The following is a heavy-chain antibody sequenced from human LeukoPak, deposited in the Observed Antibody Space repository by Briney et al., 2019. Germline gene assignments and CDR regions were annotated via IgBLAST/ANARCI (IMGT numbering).Heavy chain of an antibody. Sequence: ASVKVSCKASGYTFTSYGISWVRQAPGQGLEWMGWISAYNGNTNYAQKLQGRVTMTTDTSTSTAYMELRSLRSDDTAVYYCARETRQYSYGGYFQHWGQGTLVTVSS. D-gene: IGHD5-18*01. CDR1: GYTFTSYG. CDR2: ISAYNGNT. J-gene: IGHJ1*01. V-gene: IGHV1-18*01. CDR3: ARETRQYSYGGYFQH.